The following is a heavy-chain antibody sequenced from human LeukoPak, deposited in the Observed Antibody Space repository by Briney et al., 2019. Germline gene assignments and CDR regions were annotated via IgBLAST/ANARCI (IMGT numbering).Heavy chain of an antibody. V-gene: IGHV4-61*02. CDR3: ATGAGPFDY. J-gene: IGHJ4*02. CDR1: GGSISSGSYY. CDR2: FYTGGGP. Sequence: SETLSLTCTVSGGSISSGSYYWSWIRQPAGKGLEWIGRFYTGGGPNYNPSLKSRVTMSLDTSKNQFFLKLSSVTAADTAVYFCATGAGPFDYWGQGILVTVSS. D-gene: IGHD4-17*01.